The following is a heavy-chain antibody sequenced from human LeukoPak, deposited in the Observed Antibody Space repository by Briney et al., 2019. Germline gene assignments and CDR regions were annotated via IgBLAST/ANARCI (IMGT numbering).Heavy chain of an antibody. CDR2: IIPIVGIA. CDR1: GGTFSSYA. J-gene: IGHJ3*02. CDR3: AREGLSMVRGVLNAFDI. Sequence: ASVKVSCKASGGTFSSYAISWVRQAPGQGLEWMGRIIPIVGIANYAQKFQGRVTITADKSTSTAYMELSSLRSEDTAVYYCAREGLSMVRGVLNAFDIWGQGTMVTVSS. V-gene: IGHV1-69*04. D-gene: IGHD3-10*01.